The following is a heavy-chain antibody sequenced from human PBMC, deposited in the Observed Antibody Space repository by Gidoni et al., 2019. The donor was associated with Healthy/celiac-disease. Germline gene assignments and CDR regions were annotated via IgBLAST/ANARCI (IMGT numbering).Heavy chain of an antibody. CDR3: AKAGLAVAGDYFDY. D-gene: IGHD6-19*01. J-gene: IGHJ4*02. CDR2: ISWDGGST. Sequence: EVQLVASGGVVVQPGGSLRLSCASSGSPFDDYTMHWVRQAPGKGLEWVSLISWDGGSTYYADSVKGRFTISRDNSKNSLYLQMNSLRTEDTALYYCAKAGLAVAGDYFDYWGQGTLVTVSS. V-gene: IGHV3-43*01. CDR1: GSPFDDYT.